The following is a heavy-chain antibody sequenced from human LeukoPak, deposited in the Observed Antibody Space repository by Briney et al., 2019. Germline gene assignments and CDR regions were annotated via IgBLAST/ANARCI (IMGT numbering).Heavy chain of an antibody. J-gene: IGHJ4*02. CDR1: GFTFSSYG. CDR2: IRYDGSNK. CDR3: ARSYFGVVSPYYFDY. V-gene: IGHV3-30*02. Sequence: PGGSLRLSCAASGFTFSSYGMHWVRKAPGKGLEWVAFIRYDGSNKYYADSVKGRFTISRDNSKNTLYLQMNSLRAEDTAVYYCARSYFGVVSPYYFDYWGQGTLVTVSS. D-gene: IGHD3-3*01.